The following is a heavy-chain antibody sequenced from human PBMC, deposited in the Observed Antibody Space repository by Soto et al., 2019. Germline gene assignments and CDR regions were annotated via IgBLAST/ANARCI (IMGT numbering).Heavy chain of an antibody. V-gene: IGHV4-34*01. CDR3: ARGLGVCTNGVCYNMAAAFDP. CDR1: GVSFSGYY. CDR2: INHSGST. J-gene: IGHJ5*02. Sequence: QVQLQQWGAGLLKPSETLSLTCAVYGVSFSGYYWSWIRQPPGKGLEWIGVINHSGSTNYNPSLKSRVTISVDTSKNQFSLKLSSVTAADTAVYYCARGLGVCTNGVCYNMAAAFDPWGQGTLVTVSS. D-gene: IGHD2-8*01.